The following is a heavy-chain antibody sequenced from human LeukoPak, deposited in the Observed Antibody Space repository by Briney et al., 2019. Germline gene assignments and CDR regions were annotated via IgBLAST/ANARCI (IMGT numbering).Heavy chain of an antibody. D-gene: IGHD3-10*01. CDR2: INHSGST. CDR1: GGSFSGYY. Sequence: SETLSLTCAVYGGSFSGYYWSWIRQPPGKRLEWIGEINHSGSTNYNPSLKSRVTILLDTSKNQFSLSLSSVTAADTAVYYCARRPRGVIIKSWFDSWGQGTLVTVSS. J-gene: IGHJ5*01. CDR3: ARRPRGVIIKSWFDS. V-gene: IGHV4-34*01.